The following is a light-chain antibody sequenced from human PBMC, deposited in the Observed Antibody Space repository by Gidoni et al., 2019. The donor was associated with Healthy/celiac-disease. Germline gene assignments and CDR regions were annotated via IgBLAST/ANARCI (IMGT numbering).Light chain of an antibody. V-gene: IGKV3-15*01. J-gene: IGKJ1*01. CDR1: QSVSSN. CDR3: QQYNNLPLRT. Sequence: EIVMTQSPATLSVSAGERATLSCRASQSVSSNLAWYQQKPGPAPRLLIYGASTRATGIPARFSGSGSWTEFTLTISSLQSEAFAVYYCQQYNNLPLRTFXQXTKVXIK. CDR2: GAS.